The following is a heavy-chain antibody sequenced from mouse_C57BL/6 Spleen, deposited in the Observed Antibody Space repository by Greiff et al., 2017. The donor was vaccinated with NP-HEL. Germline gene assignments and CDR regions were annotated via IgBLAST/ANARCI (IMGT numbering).Heavy chain of an antibody. CDR2: ISSGGSYT. V-gene: IGHV5-6*01. J-gene: IGHJ2*01. D-gene: IGHD1-1*01. CDR1: GFTFSSYG. CDR3: ARNPYYYGSSPYYFDY. Sequence: EVMLVESGGDLVKPGGSLKLSCAASGFTFSSYGMSWVRQTPDKRLEWVATISSGGSYTYYQDSVKGRFTISRDNAKNTLYLQMSSLKSEDTAMYYCARNPYYYGSSPYYFDYWGKGTTLTVSS.